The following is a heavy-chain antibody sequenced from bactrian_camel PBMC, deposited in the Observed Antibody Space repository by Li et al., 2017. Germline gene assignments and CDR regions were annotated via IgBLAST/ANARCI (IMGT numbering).Heavy chain of an antibody. CDR3: KTVCRGRDF. V-gene: IGHV3S53*01. J-gene: IGHJ4*01. CDR1: GFAFDSD. Sequence: HVQLVESGGGSVQAGGSLRLSCTASGFAFDSDMSWHRQAPGKEREFVSRIVSGSSTTYTDSVKGRFIISRGNDKNGVTLEMNSLKPEDTAMYYCKTVCRGRDFWGQGTQVTVS. CDR2: IVSGSST.